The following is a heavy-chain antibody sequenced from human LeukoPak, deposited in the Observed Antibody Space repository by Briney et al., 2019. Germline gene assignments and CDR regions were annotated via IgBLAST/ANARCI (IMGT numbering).Heavy chain of an antibody. CDR3: ARTMGSGDGGHFDY. CDR2: ISGGGSYA. J-gene: IGHJ4*02. Sequence: GGSLRLSCAASGLTYRSYYLSWVRQAPGKGLELISYISGGGSYANYVDSVRGRFPISRENAKNSLFLQMNSLGVEGTGLYYCARTMGSGDGGHFDYWGQGTLVTVSS. D-gene: IGHD4/OR15-4a*01. V-gene: IGHV3-11*03. CDR1: GLTYRSYY.